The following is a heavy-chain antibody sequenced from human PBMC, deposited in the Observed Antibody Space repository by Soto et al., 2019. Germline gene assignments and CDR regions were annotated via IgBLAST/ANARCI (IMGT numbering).Heavy chain of an antibody. J-gene: IGHJ4*02. CDR3: SRIAVSGPITGFDY. CDR2: VSYSGST. Sequence: QQQQGPRLVKPSETLSLSCTVSGGSISNSSYLWGWIRQPPGKGLQWIGSVSYSGSTYYNPSLKSRVTISADTSKTQSSLRLSSVTAADTAVYYCSRIAVSGPITGFDYWGQGALVTVSS. V-gene: IGHV4-39*01. D-gene: IGHD6-19*01. CDR1: GGSISNSSYL.